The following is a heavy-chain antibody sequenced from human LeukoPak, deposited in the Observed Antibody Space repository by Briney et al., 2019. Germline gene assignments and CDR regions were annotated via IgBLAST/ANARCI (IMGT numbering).Heavy chain of an antibody. CDR3: ARDGNAL. V-gene: IGHV4-39*07. D-gene: IGHD1-1*01. J-gene: IGHJ4*02. CDR1: GGSISTSSYY. CDR2: IYYSGGT. Sequence: PSETLSLTCNVSGGSISTSSYYWGWIRHPPGKGLGWVGSIYYSGGTYYTPSLKTRVTISIHTSKIQSSFKLRSVTAADTAVYYCARDGNALWGQGTLVTVSS.